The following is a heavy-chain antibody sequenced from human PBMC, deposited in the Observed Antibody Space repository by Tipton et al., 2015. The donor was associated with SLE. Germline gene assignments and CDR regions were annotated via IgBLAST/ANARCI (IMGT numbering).Heavy chain of an antibody. CDR2: ISGSSTSM. Sequence: SLRLSCAASGFTFSSYTMHWVRQAPGKGLEWVSSISGSSTSMDYADSVKGRFTISRDNSKNTLYLQMNSLRAEDTAVYYCAGNLMVGAYYYYYYGMDVWGQGTTVTVSS. J-gene: IGHJ6*02. D-gene: IGHD1-26*01. CDR3: AGNLMVGAYYYYYYGMDV. CDR1: GFTFSSYT. V-gene: IGHV3-23*01.